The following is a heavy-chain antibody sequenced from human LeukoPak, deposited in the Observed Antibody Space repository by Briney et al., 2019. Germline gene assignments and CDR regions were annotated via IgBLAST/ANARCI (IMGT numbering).Heavy chain of an antibody. CDR3: ARVASKGGMDV. CDR2: IHYTWNA. J-gene: IGHJ6*02. V-gene: IGHV4-59*01. Sequence: PSETLSLTCSVSGGSIVSYHWSWIRQTPGKGLEWIGHIHYTWNAKYNPSLKSRVTISLDRSNNQFSLRLSSVTAADSAVYYCARVASKGGMDVWGQGTTVTVS. CDR1: GGSIVSYH. D-gene: IGHD5/OR15-5a*01.